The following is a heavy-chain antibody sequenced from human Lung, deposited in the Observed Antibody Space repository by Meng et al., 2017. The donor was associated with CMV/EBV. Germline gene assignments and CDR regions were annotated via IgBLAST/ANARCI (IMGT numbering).Heavy chain of an antibody. Sequence: ASXXVSXKASGYTFSDYGIGWVRQAPGQGLEWMGWINSYSGHTNYAQKPQGRVTMTTDTSTSSAYMELRSLRSDDTAVYYCARVYCSGGSCYSPFDYWGQGXLVTVSS. CDR3: ARVYCSGGSCYSPFDY. D-gene: IGHD2-15*01. V-gene: IGHV1-18*01. CDR2: INSYSGHT. CDR1: GYTFSDYG. J-gene: IGHJ4*02.